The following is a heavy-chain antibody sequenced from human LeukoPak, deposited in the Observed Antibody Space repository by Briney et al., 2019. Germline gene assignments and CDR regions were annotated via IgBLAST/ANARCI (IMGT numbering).Heavy chain of an antibody. J-gene: IGHJ4*02. D-gene: IGHD6-13*01. Sequence: PGGSLRLSCAASGFTFSSSAMNWVRQAPGKGLEWVSSINNVGSHIYYADSVKGRFTISRDNAKNSLYLQMNSLRAEDTAVYYCASFLAAAGDYWGQGTLVTVSS. CDR3: ASFLAAAGDY. V-gene: IGHV3-21*01. CDR2: INNVGSHI. CDR1: GFTFSSSA.